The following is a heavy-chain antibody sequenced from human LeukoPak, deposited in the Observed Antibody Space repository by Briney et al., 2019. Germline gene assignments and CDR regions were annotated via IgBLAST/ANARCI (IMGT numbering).Heavy chain of an antibody. CDR2: IIPIFGSA. CDR3: ARNPPGGTTGVCSPPCRDYYYYYMDV. D-gene: IGHD2-8*01. V-gene: IGHV1-69*05. Sequence: ASVKVSCKASGGTFSSYAISWVRQAPGQGLEWMGGIIPIFGSANYAQKFQGRVTITTDESTSTAYMELSSLRSEDTAVYYCARNPPGGTTGVCSPPCRDYYYYYMDVWGKGTTVTVSS. J-gene: IGHJ6*03. CDR1: GGTFSSYA.